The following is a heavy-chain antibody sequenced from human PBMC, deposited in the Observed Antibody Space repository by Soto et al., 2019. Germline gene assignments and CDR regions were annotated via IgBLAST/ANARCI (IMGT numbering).Heavy chain of an antibody. J-gene: IGHJ6*02. Sequence: EVQLVESGGGLVKPGGSLRLSCAASGFTFSSYSMNWVRQAPGKGLEWVSSISSSSSYIYYADSVKGRFTISRDNAKNSLYLQMNSLRAEDTAVYYCARVCVDYYYYGMDVWGQGTTVTVSS. CDR2: ISSSSSYI. V-gene: IGHV3-21*01. CDR1: GFTFSSYS. CDR3: ARVCVDYYYYGMDV.